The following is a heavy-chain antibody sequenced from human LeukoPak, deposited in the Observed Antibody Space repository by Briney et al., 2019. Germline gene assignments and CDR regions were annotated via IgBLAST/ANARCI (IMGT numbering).Heavy chain of an antibody. Sequence: SETLFLTCTVSGDSISSGNYYWGWIRQPPGKGLDWIGIMFSTGTTYYNPSLKSRVTISGDTSKNQVSLKLTSVTAADTAVYYCARGERAYNRRDAFDIWGQGTMVTVSS. V-gene: IGHV4-39*07. CDR2: MFSTGTT. J-gene: IGHJ3*02. CDR3: ARGERAYNRRDAFDI. D-gene: IGHD5-18*01. CDR1: GDSISSGNYY.